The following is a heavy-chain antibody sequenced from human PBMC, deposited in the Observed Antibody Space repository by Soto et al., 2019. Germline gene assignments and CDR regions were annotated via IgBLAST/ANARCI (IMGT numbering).Heavy chain of an antibody. CDR3: ARVRHCSGGRFADYYGMDV. V-gene: IGHV1-69*12. J-gene: IGHJ6*02. Sequence: QVQLVQSGAEVKKPGSSVKVSCTASGGTFSSYAISWVRQAPGQGLEWMGGIIPILGTADYAQKFQDRVTITADESTSTAYMELSSLRSDDTAVYYCARVRHCSGGRFADYYGMDVWGQGTTVTVSS. CDR1: GGTFSSYA. CDR2: IIPILGTA. D-gene: IGHD2-15*01.